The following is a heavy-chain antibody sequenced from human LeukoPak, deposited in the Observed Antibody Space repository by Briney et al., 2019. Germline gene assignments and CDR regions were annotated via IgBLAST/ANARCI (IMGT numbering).Heavy chain of an antibody. Sequence: GGSLRLSCVASGFSISSHWMSWVRQAPGKGLEWVASLKEDVSARNLVDSVKGRFTISTDNAKNSLYLQMNSLRVEDTAVYYCAGGPTYGSRSDFLESWGLGTLVTVSS. J-gene: IGHJ4*02. V-gene: IGHV3-7*01. D-gene: IGHD3-10*01. CDR1: GFSISSHW. CDR2: LKEDVSAR. CDR3: AGGPTYGSRSDFLES.